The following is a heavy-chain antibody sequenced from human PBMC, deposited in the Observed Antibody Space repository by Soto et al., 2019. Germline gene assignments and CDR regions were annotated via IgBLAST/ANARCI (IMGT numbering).Heavy chain of an antibody. CDR2: IKQDGSEK. V-gene: IGHV3-7*03. CDR3: PLDAVGFAEGARIYREVDGSDY. CDR1: GFTFSSEW. D-gene: IGHD6-19*01. Sequence: GWSLRLSCAASGFTFSSEWMSWVRQAPGKGLGWVANIKQDGSEKYYVDSVKGRFTISRGNAKNSLYLQMNSLRAEDTAVYYCPLDAVGFAEGARIYREVDGSDYWGQGKLVNVSS. J-gene: IGHJ4*02.